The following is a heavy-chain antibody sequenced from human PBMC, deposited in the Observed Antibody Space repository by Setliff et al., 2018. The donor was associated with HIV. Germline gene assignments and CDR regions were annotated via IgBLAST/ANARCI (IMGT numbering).Heavy chain of an antibody. D-gene: IGHD2-15*01. Sequence: PSETLSLTSRVSGVSIVSGGFYFSWIRHPPGKGLEWIGTVYYNGKTYHNPSLQSRLTMSADTSKNQLYLKINSVTAADTAVYFCARDLHANYHVVDIWGPGTMVTVSS. CDR3: ARDLHANYHVVDI. V-gene: IGHV4-31*03. J-gene: IGHJ3*02. CDR2: VYYNGKT. CDR1: GVSIVSGGFY.